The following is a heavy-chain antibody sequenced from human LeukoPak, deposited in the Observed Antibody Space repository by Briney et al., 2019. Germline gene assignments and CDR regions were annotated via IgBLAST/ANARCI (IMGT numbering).Heavy chain of an antibody. Sequence: SETLSLTCAVSGGSISSSNWWSWVRQPPGKGLEWIGEIYHSRSTNYNPSLKSRVTISVDKSKNQFSLKLSSVTAADTAVYYCASTTPYCSGGSCYFDYWGQGTLVTVSS. CDR3: ASTTPYCSGGSCYFDY. J-gene: IGHJ4*02. CDR2: IYHSRST. CDR1: GGSISSSNW. D-gene: IGHD2-15*01. V-gene: IGHV4-4*02.